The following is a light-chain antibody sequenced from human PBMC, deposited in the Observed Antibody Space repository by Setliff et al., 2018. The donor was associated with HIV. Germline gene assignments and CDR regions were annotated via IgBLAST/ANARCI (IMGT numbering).Light chain of an antibody. CDR2: NND. CDR3: ATSDDSLSAVV. J-gene: IGLJ2*01. V-gene: IGLV1-47*02. Sequence: QSVLTQPPSTSGTPGQKVTISCSGTGSNIGRNSVFWYQQLPGTAPKLVIYNNDQRPSGGPDRFSGSKSGTSASLDISELRSGDEADYYWATSDDSLSAVVFGGGTK. CDR1: GSNIGRNS.